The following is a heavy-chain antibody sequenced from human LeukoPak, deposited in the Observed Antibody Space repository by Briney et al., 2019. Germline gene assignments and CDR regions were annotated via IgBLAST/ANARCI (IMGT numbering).Heavy chain of an antibody. CDR2: IYYSGGT. J-gene: IGHJ4*02. CDR1: GGSISTYY. D-gene: IGHD5-18*01. V-gene: IGHV4-59*01. CDR3: ARDRGYSYDLDY. Sequence: PSETLYLTCTVSGGSISTYYWTWLRQPPGKGLEWIGYIYYSGGTNYNPSLTSRVTTSINTSKNQFSLKLSSVTAADTAVYYCARDRGYSYDLDYWGQGTLVTVSS.